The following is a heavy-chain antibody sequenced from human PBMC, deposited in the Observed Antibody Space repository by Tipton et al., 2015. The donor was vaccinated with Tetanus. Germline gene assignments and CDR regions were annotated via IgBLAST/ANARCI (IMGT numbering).Heavy chain of an antibody. CDR1: GGSITSYY. D-gene: IGHD5-24*01. CDR2: VHYTGKD. CDR3: ARIGWLQQNKPAFDI. J-gene: IGHJ3*02. Sequence: LSCNVSGGSITSYYWSWIRQRPGRGLEWVGYVHYTGKDNYSPSLRSRVTLSVDTSKNQFSLKLSSVTAADTAVYYCARIGWLQQNKPAFDIWGQGTVVTVSS. V-gene: IGHV4-59*13.